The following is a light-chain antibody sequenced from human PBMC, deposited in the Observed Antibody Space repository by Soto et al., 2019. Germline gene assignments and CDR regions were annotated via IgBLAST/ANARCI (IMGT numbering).Light chain of an antibody. Sequence: QSALTQPASVSGSPGQSITISCTGTSRDIGVYNHVSWYQQYPGKAPKLMIYGVSNRPSGVSNRFSGSKSGKTASLTISGLQPEDEADYYCSSYTSSSTLVFGGGTKVTVL. J-gene: IGLJ3*02. CDR1: SRDIGVYNH. V-gene: IGLV2-14*01. CDR2: GVS. CDR3: SSYTSSSTLV.